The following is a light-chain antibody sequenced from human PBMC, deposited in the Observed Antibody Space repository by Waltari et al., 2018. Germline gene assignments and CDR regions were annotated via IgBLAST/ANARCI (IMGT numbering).Light chain of an antibody. CDR3: QQYDNLLVA. J-gene: IGKJ3*01. V-gene: IGKV1-33*01. CDR2: DAS. CDR1: QDISNY. Sequence: DIQMTQSPSSLSASVRDRVTITCQASQDISNYLNWYKQKPGKAPKLLIYDASNLETGVPSRFSGSGSGTDFTFTISSLQPEDIATYYCQQYDNLLVAFGPGTKVDIK.